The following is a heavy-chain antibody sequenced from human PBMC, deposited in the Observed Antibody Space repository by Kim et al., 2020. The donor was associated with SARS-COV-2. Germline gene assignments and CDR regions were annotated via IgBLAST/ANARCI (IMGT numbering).Heavy chain of an antibody. J-gene: IGHJ4*02. V-gene: IGHV1-18*01. D-gene: IGHD1-26*01. CDR3: ARDQVGATLDY. CDR2: T. Sequence: TNDEQKLQGRDTMTTDTSTSTAYMELRSLRSDDTAVYYCARDQVGATLDYWGQGTLVTVSS.